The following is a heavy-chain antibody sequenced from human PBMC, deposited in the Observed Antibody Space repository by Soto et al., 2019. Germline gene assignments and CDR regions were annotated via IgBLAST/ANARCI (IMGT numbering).Heavy chain of an antibody. CDR1: GFTFSSYA. D-gene: IGHD4-17*01. J-gene: IGHJ4*02. V-gene: IGHV3-23*01. CDR2: ISGSGGST. CDR3: AKDYERYGDYVSYFDY. Sequence: GGSLRLSCAASGFTFSSYAMSWVRQAPGKGLEWVSAISGSGGSTYYADSVKGRFTISRDNSKNTLYLQMNSLRAEDTAVYYCAKDYERYGDYVSYFDYWGQGTLVTVSS.